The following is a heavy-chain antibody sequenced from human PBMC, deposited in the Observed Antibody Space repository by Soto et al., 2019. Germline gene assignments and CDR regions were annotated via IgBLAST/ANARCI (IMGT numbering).Heavy chain of an antibody. Sequence: EVQLVESGGGLVKPGGSLRLSCAASGFTFSTYIMNWVRQAPGKGLEWVSSISSSSTYIYYAGSVKGRFTISRDNAKNSLYLQMNSLRAEDTAVYYCARGGYCSSTSWRLLPFDYWGQGTLVTVSS. CDR2: ISSSSTYI. V-gene: IGHV3-21*01. CDR3: ARGGYCSSTSWRLLPFDY. J-gene: IGHJ4*02. CDR1: GFTFSTYI. D-gene: IGHD2-2*01.